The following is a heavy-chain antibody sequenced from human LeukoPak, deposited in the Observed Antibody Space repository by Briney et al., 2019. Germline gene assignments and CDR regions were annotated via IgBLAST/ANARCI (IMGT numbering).Heavy chain of an antibody. Sequence: PGGSLRLSCAAPGFTFNRYAMTWVRQAPGKGLEWVSGISWKSGSIGYADSVKGRFTISRDNAKNSLYLQMNSLRAEDTALYYCAKGVVVVVTGAFDIWGQGTMVTVSS. CDR1: GFTFNRYA. J-gene: IGHJ3*02. D-gene: IGHD2-21*02. CDR2: ISWKSGSI. V-gene: IGHV3-9*01. CDR3: AKGVVVVVTGAFDI.